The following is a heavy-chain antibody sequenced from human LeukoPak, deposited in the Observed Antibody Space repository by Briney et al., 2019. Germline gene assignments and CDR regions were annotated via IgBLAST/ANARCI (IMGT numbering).Heavy chain of an antibody. CDR3: AKGPIAVAGKFDY. D-gene: IGHD6-19*01. CDR1: GFYFSTYA. V-gene: IGHV3-23*01. Sequence: GGSLRLSCAASGFYFSTYAMTWVRQAPGKGLEWVSGISGSGNTFYADSVKGRFTISRDNSNNTLYLQMNSLRAEDTAIYYCAKGPIAVAGKFDYWGQGTLVTVSS. J-gene: IGHJ4*02. CDR2: ISGSGNT.